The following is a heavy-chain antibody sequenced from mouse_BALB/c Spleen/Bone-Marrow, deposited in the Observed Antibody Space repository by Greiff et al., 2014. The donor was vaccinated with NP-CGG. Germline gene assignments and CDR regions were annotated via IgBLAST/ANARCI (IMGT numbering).Heavy chain of an antibody. D-gene: IGHD2-3*01. J-gene: IGHJ4*01. Sequence: QVQLQQPGPGLVAPSQSLSITCTVSGFSLTNYGVHGVRQPPGKGLEWLGVIWAGGSTNYNSALMSRLSITKDNSKNQVFLKMNSLQTADTAMYYCARDGYYVVMDYWGQGTSVTVSS. CDR2: IWAGGST. V-gene: IGHV2-9*02. CDR3: ARDGYYVVMDY. CDR1: GFSLTNYG.